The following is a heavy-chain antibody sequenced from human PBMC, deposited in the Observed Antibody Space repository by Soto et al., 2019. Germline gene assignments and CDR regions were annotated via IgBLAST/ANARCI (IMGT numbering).Heavy chain of an antibody. Sequence: QVQLQESGPGLVKPSETLSLTCTVSGGSISSYYWRWIRQPPGKGREWIGYIYYSGSTNYNPSLKSRVTISVDTSKNQFSLKLSSVTAADTAVYYCARRYGGNLDYWGQGTLVTVSS. V-gene: IGHV4-59*08. J-gene: IGHJ4*02. CDR2: IYYSGST. D-gene: IGHD1-26*01. CDR3: ARRYGGNLDY. CDR1: GGSISSYY.